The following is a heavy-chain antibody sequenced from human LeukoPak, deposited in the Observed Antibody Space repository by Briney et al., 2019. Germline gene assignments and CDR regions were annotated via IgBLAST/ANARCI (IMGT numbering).Heavy chain of an antibody. D-gene: IGHD2/OR15-2a*01. CDR2: IFHTGST. V-gene: IGHV4-31*01. CDR1: GDSMSSGGHP. J-gene: IGHJ4*02. Sequence: PSETLSLTCTVSGDSMSSGGHPWNWIPQRPGDGLEWIGYIFHTGSTYYNPSRQSHVTISADTSKSQFSQKLSSVTAPDTGEDCVARTPRIWYEYGRIECWGQGALVTVSS. CDR3: ARTPRIWYEYGRIEC.